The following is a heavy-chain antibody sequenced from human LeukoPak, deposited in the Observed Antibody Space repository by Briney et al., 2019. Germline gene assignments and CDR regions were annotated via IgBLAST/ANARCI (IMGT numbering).Heavy chain of an antibody. Sequence: ASVKVSCKASGYTFTNYDINWVRQATGQGLEWMGWMNPNSGNTGYAQKFQGRVTMTRDTSITTAYMELTSLRSDDTAVYYCARDLFYSVSGTYYNVGRVFNYWGQGTLVTVSS. D-gene: IGHD3-10*01. V-gene: IGHV1-8*01. J-gene: IGHJ4*02. CDR1: GYTFTNYD. CDR3: ARDLFYSVSGTYYNVGRVFNY. CDR2: MNPNSGNT.